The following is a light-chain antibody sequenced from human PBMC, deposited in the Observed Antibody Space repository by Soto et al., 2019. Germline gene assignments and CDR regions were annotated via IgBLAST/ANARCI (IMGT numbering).Light chain of an antibody. CDR1: QSVSRY. CDR2: DAS. Sequence: EIVLTQSPGTLSLSPGQRATLSCRTSQSVSRYLAWYQQKPGQAPRLVIYDASTRATGISARFSGSGSGTDFTLTISSLESEDFAVYYCQQRSNWPVTFGQGTKVEVK. J-gene: IGKJ1*01. V-gene: IGKV3-11*01. CDR3: QQRSNWPVT.